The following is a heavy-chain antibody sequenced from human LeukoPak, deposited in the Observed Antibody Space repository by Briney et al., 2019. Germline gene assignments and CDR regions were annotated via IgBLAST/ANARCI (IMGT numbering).Heavy chain of an antibody. V-gene: IGHV1-2*02. Sequence: ASVKVSCKASPYTFTGYYLQWVRQAPGQGLEWMGWVHPNSGGTEYAQKFQGRVTMTRDTSISTAYMALNSLTSDDTAVYYCARDQQQLAFDYSGQGTLVTVSS. CDR2: VHPNSGGT. J-gene: IGHJ4*02. CDR1: PYTFTGYY. CDR3: ARDQQQLAFDY. D-gene: IGHD6-13*01.